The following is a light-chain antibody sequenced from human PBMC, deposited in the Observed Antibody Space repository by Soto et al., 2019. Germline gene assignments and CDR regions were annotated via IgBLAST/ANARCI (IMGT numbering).Light chain of an antibody. V-gene: IGLV2-23*02. CDR2: EVT. CDR1: SSDVGNYHL. Sequence: QSALTQPASVSGSPGQSITISCTGTSSDVGNYHLVSWYQQHPGKAPKLIIHEVTQRPSGVSVRFSGSKSGNTASLTISGLQAEDEADYYCCSFAGSDTVVFGGGTKLTVL. J-gene: IGLJ2*01. CDR3: CSFAGSDTVV.